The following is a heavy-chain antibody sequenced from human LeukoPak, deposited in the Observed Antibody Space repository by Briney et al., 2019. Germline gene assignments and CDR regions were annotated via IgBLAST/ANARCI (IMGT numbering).Heavy chain of an antibody. Sequence: GGSLRLSCAASGFTFSSYAMSWVRQAPGKGLEWVSAISGSGGSTYYADSVKGRFTISRDNSKNTLYLQMNSLRAEDTTVYYCAEPEGGYYDIRPDWGQGTLVTVSS. V-gene: IGHV3-23*01. CDR3: AEPEGGYYDIRPD. D-gene: IGHD3-22*01. CDR1: GFTFSSYA. J-gene: IGHJ4*02. CDR2: ISGSGGST.